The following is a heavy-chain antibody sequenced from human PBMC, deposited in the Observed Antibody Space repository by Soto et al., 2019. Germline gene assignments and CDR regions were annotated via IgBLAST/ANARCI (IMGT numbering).Heavy chain of an antibody. J-gene: IGHJ5*02. CDR3: ARFTLLWFGELSNNWFDP. D-gene: IGHD3-10*01. CDR1: GGSISSYY. CDR2: IYYSGST. V-gene: IGHV4-59*01. Sequence: SETLSLTCTVSGGSISSYYWSWIRQPPGKGLEWIGYIYYSGSTNYNPSLKSRVTISVDTSKNQFSLKLSSVTAADTAVYYCARFTLLWFGELSNNWFDPWGQGTQVTVSS.